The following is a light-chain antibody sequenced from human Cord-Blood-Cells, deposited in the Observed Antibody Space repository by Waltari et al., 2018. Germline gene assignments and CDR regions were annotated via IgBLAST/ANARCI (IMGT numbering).Light chain of an antibody. CDR3: QSYDSSLSAVV. CDR1: SSNIRTGYD. CDR2: GNS. Sequence: QSLLTQPPSVSGAPGQRVTIPCTGSSSNIRTGYDLHWYQQLPGTAPKLLIYGNSNRPSGVPDRFSGSKSGTSASLAITGLQAEDEADYYCQSYDSSLSAVVFGGGTKLTVL. J-gene: IGLJ2*01. V-gene: IGLV1-40*01.